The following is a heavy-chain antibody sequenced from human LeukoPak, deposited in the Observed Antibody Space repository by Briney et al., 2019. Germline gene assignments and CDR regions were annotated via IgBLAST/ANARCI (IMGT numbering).Heavy chain of an antibody. D-gene: IGHD1-26*01. J-gene: IGHJ4*02. CDR3: ARDSGEWELSVGWEGTLSY. Sequence: SVKVSCKASGGSFSSYAISWVRQAPGQGLEWMGGIIPIFGAANYTQKFQGRVTITADESTSQDYMELSNLRSEYTAVYYCARDSGEWELSVGWEGTLSYWGEGTLVTVSS. V-gene: IGHV1-69*13. CDR2: IIPIFGAA. CDR1: GGSFSSYA.